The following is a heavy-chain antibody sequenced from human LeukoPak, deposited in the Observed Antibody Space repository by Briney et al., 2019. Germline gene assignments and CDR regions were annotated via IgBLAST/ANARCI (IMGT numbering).Heavy chain of an antibody. D-gene: IGHD3-10*01. J-gene: IGHJ5*02. CDR2: IYYGAST. Sequence: SETLSLTCTVSGGSISTTTYYWGWIRQPPGKGLEWIGTIYYGASTYYNPSLKSRVIISAETSKNQFSLKLSSVTAADTAVYYCVRSNRAPITMVRGAFIWIDPWGQGTLVTVSS. CDR3: VRSNRAPITMVRGAFIWIDP. V-gene: IGHV4-39*01. CDR1: GGSISTTTYY.